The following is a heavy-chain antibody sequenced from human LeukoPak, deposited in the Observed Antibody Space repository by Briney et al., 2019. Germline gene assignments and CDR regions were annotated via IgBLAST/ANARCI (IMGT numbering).Heavy chain of an antibody. J-gene: IGHJ4*02. CDR3: ARARDFDY. V-gene: IGHV3-66*01. Sequence: GGSLRLSCAVSVFTVSGNYMNWVRQAPGRGLDWVSVIHTGGSTYYADSVKGRFIISRDASKNMLYLQMNNLRAEDTAVYYCARARDFDYWGQGTLVTVSS. CDR1: VFTVSGNY. CDR2: IHTGGST.